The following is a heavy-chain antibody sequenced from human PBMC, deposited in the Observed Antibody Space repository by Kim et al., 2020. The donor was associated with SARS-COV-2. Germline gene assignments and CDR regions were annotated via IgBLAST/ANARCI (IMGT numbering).Heavy chain of an antibody. CDR1: GFTFTDHD. Sequence: GGSLRLSCAASGFTFTDHDMDWVRQAPGKGLEWLSGTTSKGNIYTNYDPSVKGSFIVSRENSKNSLYLQMNILKTEEAAVYYCNRNTASSMDVWCQGT. J-gene: IGHJ6*02. CDR2: TTSKGNIYT. V-gene: IGHV3-72*01. CDR3: NRNTASSMDV. D-gene: IGHD6-6*01.